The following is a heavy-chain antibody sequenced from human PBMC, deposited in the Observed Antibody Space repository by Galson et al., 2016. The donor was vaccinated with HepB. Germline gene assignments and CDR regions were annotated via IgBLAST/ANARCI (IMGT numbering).Heavy chain of an antibody. CDR3: ARVDYSSSWFAFDI. V-gene: IGHV1-3*01. CDR2: INAGNGNT. CDR1: GYTFTSYA. Sequence: SVKVSCKASGYTFTSYAIHWVRQAPGQRLEWMGWINAGNGNTKYLQKFQGRVTITRDTSASTAYMELSSLRSVDTAVYYCARVDYSSSWFAFDIWGQGTMVTVSS. J-gene: IGHJ3*02. D-gene: IGHD6-13*01.